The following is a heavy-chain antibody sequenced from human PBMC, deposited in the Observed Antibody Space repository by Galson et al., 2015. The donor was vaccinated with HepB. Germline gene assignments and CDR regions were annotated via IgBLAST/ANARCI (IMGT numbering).Heavy chain of an antibody. Sequence: TLSLTCTVSGGSVSSGSYYWSWIRQPPGKGLEWIGYIYYSGSTNYNPSLKSRVTISVDTSKNQFSLKLSSVTAADTAVYYCARFPPYSATGWFDPWGQGTLVTVSS. CDR2: IYYSGST. D-gene: IGHD1-26*01. J-gene: IGHJ5*02. CDR1: GGSVSSGSYY. V-gene: IGHV4-61*01. CDR3: ARFPPYSATGWFDP.